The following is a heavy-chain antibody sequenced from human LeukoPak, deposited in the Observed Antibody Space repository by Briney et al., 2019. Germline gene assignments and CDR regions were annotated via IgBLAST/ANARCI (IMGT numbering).Heavy chain of an antibody. CDR3: ARVSGSSSRRIPYYYYYYYMDV. CDR2: IKQDGSEK. V-gene: IGHV3-7*01. CDR1: GFTFSSYW. J-gene: IGHJ6*03. Sequence: PGGSLRLSCAASGFTFSSYWMSWVRQAPGKGLEWVANIKQDGSEKYYVDSVKGRLTISRDNAKNSLYLQMNSLGAEDTAVYYCARVSGSSSRRIPYYYYYYYMDVWGRGTTVTVSS. D-gene: IGHD6-6*01.